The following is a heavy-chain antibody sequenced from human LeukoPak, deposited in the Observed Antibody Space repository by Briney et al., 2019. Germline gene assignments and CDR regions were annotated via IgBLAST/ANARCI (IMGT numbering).Heavy chain of an antibody. J-gene: IGHJ4*02. CDR3: ARVSQVGATDY. CDR1: GFTVSSNY. CDR2: ISSSGSTI. Sequence: GGSLRLSCAASGFTVSSNYMSWVRQAPGKGLEWVSYISSSGSTIYYADSVKGRFTISRDNAKNSLYLQMNSLRAEDTAVYYCARVSQVGATDYWGQGTLVTVSS. V-gene: IGHV3-11*04. D-gene: IGHD1-26*01.